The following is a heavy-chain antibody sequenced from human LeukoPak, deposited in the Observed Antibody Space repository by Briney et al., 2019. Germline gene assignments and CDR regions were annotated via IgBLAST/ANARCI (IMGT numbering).Heavy chain of an antibody. D-gene: IGHD1-26*01. CDR3: ARELREHGVFDI. J-gene: IGHJ3*02. CDR2: IYIGGST. CDR1: GFTVSSNY. V-gene: IGHV3-66*01. Sequence: GGSLRLSCAASGFTVSSNYMSWVRQAPGKGLEWVSFIYIGGSTYYADSVKGRFTISRDNSKNTLYLQMNSLRAEDTAVYYCARELREHGVFDIWGQGTMVTVSS.